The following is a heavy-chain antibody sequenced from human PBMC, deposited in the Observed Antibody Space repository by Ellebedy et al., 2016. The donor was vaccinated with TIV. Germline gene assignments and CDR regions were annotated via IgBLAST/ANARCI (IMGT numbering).Heavy chain of an antibody. CDR1: GYTFTSYA. V-gene: IGHV7-4-1*02. Sequence: AASVKVSCKASGYTFTSYAMHWVRQAPGQGLEWVGWITTNTANPTYAQGFTGRFVFSLDTSVNTAYLQISSLKAEDTAVYYCARAGDYGDSYDAFDIWGQGTMVTVSS. D-gene: IGHD4-17*01. J-gene: IGHJ3*02. CDR2: ITTNTANP. CDR3: ARAGDYGDSYDAFDI.